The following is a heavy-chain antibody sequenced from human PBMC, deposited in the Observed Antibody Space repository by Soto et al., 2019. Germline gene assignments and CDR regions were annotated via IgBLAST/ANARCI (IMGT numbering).Heavy chain of an antibody. V-gene: IGHV1-8*01. D-gene: IGHD1-1*01. Sequence: ASVKVSCKGSGYTFPSYGINWVRQATGQGHEWMGWMNPNSGNTGYAQKFHGRVTMTRNTPISTPYIELTSLNTEDTARYSCPSVKLEGPMDVGCQGTPVTVS. CDR3: PSVKLEGPMDV. CDR1: GYTFPSYG. J-gene: IGHJ6*02. CDR2: MNPNSGNT.